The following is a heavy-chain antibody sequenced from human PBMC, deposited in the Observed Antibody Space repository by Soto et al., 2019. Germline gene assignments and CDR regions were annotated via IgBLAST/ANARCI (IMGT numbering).Heavy chain of an antibody. J-gene: IGHJ5*02. D-gene: IGHD5-18*01. CDR3: ARAAESGYSYGLVVEINWFDP. CDR1: GYTFTSYA. CDR2: INAGNGNT. Sequence: GASVKVSCKASGYTFTSYAMHWVRQAPGQRLEWMGWINAGNGNTKYSQKFQGRVTITRDTSASTAYMELSSLRSEDTAVYYCARAAESGYSYGLVVEINWFDPWGQGTLVTVSS. V-gene: IGHV1-3*01.